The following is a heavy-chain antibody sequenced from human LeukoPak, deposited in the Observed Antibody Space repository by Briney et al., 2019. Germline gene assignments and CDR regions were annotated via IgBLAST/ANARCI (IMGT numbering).Heavy chain of an antibody. D-gene: IGHD1-1*01. J-gene: IGHJ6*03. CDR2: INPSGGST. V-gene: IGHV1-46*01. Sequence: GASVKVSCKASGYTFTSYHMHWVRQAPGQGLEWRGIINPSGGSTSYAQKFQGRVTMTTDTSTSTAYMELRSLRSDDTAVYYCARAVNEGYYYYYYYMDVWGKGTTVTVSS. CDR1: GYTFTSYH. CDR3: ARAVNEGYYYYYYYMDV.